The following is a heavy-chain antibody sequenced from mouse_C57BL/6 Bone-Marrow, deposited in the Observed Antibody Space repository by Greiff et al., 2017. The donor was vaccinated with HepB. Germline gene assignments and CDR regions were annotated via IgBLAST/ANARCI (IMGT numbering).Heavy chain of an antibody. CDR3: AGSDSWFAY. J-gene: IGHJ3*01. Sequence: VQLQQSGPELVKPGASVKISCKASGYAFSSSGMNWVKQRPGKGLEWIGRIYPGDGDTNYNGKFKGKTTLTADKSSSTAYMQLSSLTSEDSAVYFGAGSDSWFAYWGQGTLVTVSA. CDR2: IYPGDGDT. CDR1: GYAFSSSG. V-gene: IGHV1-82*01.